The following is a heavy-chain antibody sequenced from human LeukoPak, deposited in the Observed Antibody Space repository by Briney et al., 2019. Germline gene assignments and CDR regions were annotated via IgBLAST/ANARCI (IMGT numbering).Heavy chain of an antibody. CDR3: ASKLRYFDSNADY. V-gene: IGHV1-69*04. J-gene: IGHJ4*02. CDR2: IIPILGIA. CDR1: GGTFSSYA. D-gene: IGHD3-9*01. Sequence: SVKVSCKASGGTFSSYAISWVRQAPGQGLEWMGRIIPILGIANYAQKFQGRVTITADESTSTAYMELSSLRSEDTAVYYRASKLRYFDSNADYWGQGTLVTVSS.